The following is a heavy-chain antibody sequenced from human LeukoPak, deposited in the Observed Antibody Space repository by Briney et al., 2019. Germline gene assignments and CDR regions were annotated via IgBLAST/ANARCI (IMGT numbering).Heavy chain of an antibody. CDR1: GFTVSSNY. CDR3: ARDHCSSTSCHYYYYYGMDV. D-gene: IGHD2-2*01. Sequence: GGSLRLSCAASGFTVSSNYMSWVRQAPGKGLEWVSVIYSGGSTYYADSVKGRFTISRDNSKNTLYLQMNSLRAEDRAVYYCARDHCSSTSCHYYYYYGMDVWGQGTTVTVSS. J-gene: IGHJ6*02. CDR2: IYSGGST. V-gene: IGHV3-66*01.